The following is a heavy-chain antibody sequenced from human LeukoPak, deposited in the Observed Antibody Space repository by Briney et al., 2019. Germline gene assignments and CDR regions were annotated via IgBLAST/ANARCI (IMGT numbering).Heavy chain of an antibody. J-gene: IGHJ6*02. CDR2: IYPGDSDT. CDR1: GYSFTSYW. V-gene: IGHV5-51*01. D-gene: IGHD3-9*01. CDR3: ARGGRILTGYATVYYYGMDV. Sequence: GESLKISCKGSGYSFTSYWIGWVRQMPGKGLEWMGIIYPGDSDTKYSPSFQGQVTISADKSISTAYLQWSSLKASDTAMYYCARGGRILTGYATVYYYGMDVWGQGTTVTVSS.